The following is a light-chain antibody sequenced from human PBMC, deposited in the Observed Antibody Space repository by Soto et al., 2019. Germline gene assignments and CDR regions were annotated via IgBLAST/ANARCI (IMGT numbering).Light chain of an antibody. CDR1: QDISNY. CDR3: QQYDNLSIT. V-gene: IGKV1-33*01. CDR2: DAS. J-gene: IGKJ5*01. Sequence: DIQMTQSPSSLSASVGDRVTITCQASQDISNYLNWYQQKPGKAPKLLXYDASNLETGVPSRFSGSGSGTDFTFTISSLQPEDIATYYCQQYDNLSITFGQGTRLEIK.